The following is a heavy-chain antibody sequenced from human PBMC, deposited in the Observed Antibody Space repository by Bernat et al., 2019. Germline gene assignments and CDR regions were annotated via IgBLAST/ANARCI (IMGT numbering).Heavy chain of an antibody. Sequence: QVQLVESGGGVVQPGRSLRLSCAASGFTFSSYGMHWVRQAPGKGLEWVALISYDGSNKVYEDSVKGRFTISRDNSKNTLYLHMNSLRAEDTAVYYCAKDHGVHFYVSGSYYFDQWGQGTQVTVSS. V-gene: IGHV3-30*18. CDR2: ISYDGSNK. J-gene: IGHJ4*02. CDR1: GFTFSSYG. CDR3: AKDHGVHFYVSGSYYFDQ. D-gene: IGHD3-10*01.